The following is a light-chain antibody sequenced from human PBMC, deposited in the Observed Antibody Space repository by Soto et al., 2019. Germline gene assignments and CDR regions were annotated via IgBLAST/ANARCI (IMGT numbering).Light chain of an antibody. CDR3: QEYGSSPYT. CDR1: QSVSSSY. J-gene: IGKJ2*01. Sequence: EIVLTQSPGTLSLSPGERATLSCRASQSVSSSYLAWYQQKPGQAPRLLIYGASSRATGIPDRFSGSESGTDFILTISKLEPGDFAVYYCQEYGSSPYTFGQGTKLEIK. V-gene: IGKV3-20*01. CDR2: GAS.